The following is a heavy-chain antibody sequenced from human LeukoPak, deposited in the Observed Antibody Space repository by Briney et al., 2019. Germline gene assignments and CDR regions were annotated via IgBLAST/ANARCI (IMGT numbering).Heavy chain of an antibody. V-gene: IGHV4-59*01. Sequence: SETLSLTCTVSGGSINSYYWSWIRQPPGKGLEWIGYIYYSGSTNYNPSLKSRVTISRDTSKNQFSLKLRSVTAADTAVYYCTSGGMVSGDYWGHGTLATVSS. J-gene: IGHJ4*01. CDR2: IYYSGST. CDR3: TSGGMVSGDY. CDR1: GGSINSYY. D-gene: IGHD2-8*01.